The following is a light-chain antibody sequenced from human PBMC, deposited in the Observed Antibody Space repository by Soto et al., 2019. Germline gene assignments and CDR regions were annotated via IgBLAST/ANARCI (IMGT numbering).Light chain of an antibody. Sequence: QSVLTQPASVSGSPGQSITISCTGTSSDVGSYNLVSWYQQHPGKAPKLMIYEVSKRPSRVSNRFSGPKSGNTASLTISGLQSEDEADYYCCSFAGSSPWVFGGGTKLTVL. CDR3: CSFAGSSPWV. CDR2: EVS. CDR1: SSDVGSYNL. J-gene: IGLJ3*02. V-gene: IGLV2-23*02.